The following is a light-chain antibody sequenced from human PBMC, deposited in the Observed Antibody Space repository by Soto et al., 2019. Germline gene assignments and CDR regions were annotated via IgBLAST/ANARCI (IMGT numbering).Light chain of an antibody. CDR1: YTVGTN. CDR2: DTS. CDR3: HQYSNTFRT. Sequence: EIVMTHFPAALPVSPGERATLSCCASYTVGTNLAWYQQKPGQDPRLLIYDTSNRATGVPARFSGSGSGTEFTLTISNRQSEDSAVYHCHQYSNTFRTFGQGTKVDIK. V-gene: IGKV3-15*01. J-gene: IGKJ1*01.